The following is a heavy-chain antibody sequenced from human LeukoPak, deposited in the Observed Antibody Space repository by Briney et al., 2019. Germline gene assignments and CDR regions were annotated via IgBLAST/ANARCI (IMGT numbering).Heavy chain of an antibody. D-gene: IGHD3-16*01. J-gene: IGHJ4*02. V-gene: IGHV4-61*02. CDR2: FSLSGNT. CDR3: ARTRGTYFDN. Sequence: SETLSLTCTVSGDSISSGSYSWSWIRQPAGKGLEWLGRFSLSGNTNYNPSFKSRVTISVDTSKNQLSLKLTSMTAADTALYFCARTRGTYFDNWGQGTLVPVSS. CDR1: GDSISSGSYS.